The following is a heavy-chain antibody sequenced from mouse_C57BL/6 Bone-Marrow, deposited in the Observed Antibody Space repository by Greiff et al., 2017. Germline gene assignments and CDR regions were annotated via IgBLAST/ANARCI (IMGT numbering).Heavy chain of an antibody. J-gene: IGHJ3*01. CDR3: AIAYDDYLAWFAY. D-gene: IGHD2-3*01. CDR1: GYSITSGYY. V-gene: IGHV3-6*01. CDR2: ISYDGSN. Sequence: VQLKESGPGLVKPSQSLSLTCSVTGYSITSGYYWNWIRQFPGNKLEWMGYISYDGSNNYNPSLKNRISITRDTSKNQFFLKLNSVTTEDTATYYCAIAYDDYLAWFAYWGQGTLVTVSA.